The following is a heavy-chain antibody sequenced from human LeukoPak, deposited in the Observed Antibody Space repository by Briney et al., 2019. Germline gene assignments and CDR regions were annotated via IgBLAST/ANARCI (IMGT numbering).Heavy chain of an antibody. J-gene: IGHJ2*01. CDR2: IGKDGRAK. CDR3: AREATWGNWYFDV. Sequence: SCKASGYTFTSYYMHWVRQAPGKGLEWVAVIGKDGRAKRYAASVEGRFTLSRDNSRNIHFLEMNSPRDDDTATYYCAREATWGNWYFDVWGRGTLVTVSS. D-gene: IGHD3-16*01. CDR1: GYTFTSYY. V-gene: IGHV3-30*03.